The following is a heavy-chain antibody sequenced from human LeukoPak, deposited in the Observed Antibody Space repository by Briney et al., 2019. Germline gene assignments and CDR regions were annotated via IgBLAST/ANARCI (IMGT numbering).Heavy chain of an antibody. J-gene: IGHJ4*02. D-gene: IGHD3-22*01. CDR3: AKHSHYYDSSGYYFDY. Sequence: SVKVSCKASGGTFISYAISWVRQAPGQGLEWMGGIIPIFGTANYAQKFQGRVTITADESTSTAYMELSSLRSEDTAVYYCAKHSHYYDSSGYYFDYWGQGTLVTVSS. CDR1: GGTFISYA. V-gene: IGHV1-69*13. CDR2: IIPIFGTA.